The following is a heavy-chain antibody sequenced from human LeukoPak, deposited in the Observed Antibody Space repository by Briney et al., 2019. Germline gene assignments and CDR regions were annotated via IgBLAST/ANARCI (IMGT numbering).Heavy chain of an antibody. J-gene: IGHJ4*02. Sequence: PGGSLRLSCAVSGFNFGSYVINWVRQAPGKGLEWVSAITGSGTSTYYADSVKGRFTISGDNSRNTMYLQMNNLRAEDTAVYYCATDPRVPAATGGYFEYWGQGILVTVSS. V-gene: IGHV3-23*01. CDR3: ATDPRVPAATGGYFEY. D-gene: IGHD2-2*01. CDR1: GFNFGSYV. CDR2: ITGSGTST.